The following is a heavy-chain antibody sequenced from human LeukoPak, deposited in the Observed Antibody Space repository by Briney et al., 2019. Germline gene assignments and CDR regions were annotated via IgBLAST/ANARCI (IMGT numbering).Heavy chain of an antibody. J-gene: IGHJ4*02. CDR3: ARGGGGTQWLVHGTFDY. CDR2: IYYSGST. CDR1: GGSISSYS. Sequence: SETLSLTCTVSGGSISSYSWSWIRQPPGKGLEWIGYIYYSGSTNYNPSLKSRVTITVDTSKNQFSLKLSSVTAADTAVYYCARGGGGTQWLVHGTFDYWGQGTLVTVSS. D-gene: IGHD6-19*01. V-gene: IGHV4-59*01.